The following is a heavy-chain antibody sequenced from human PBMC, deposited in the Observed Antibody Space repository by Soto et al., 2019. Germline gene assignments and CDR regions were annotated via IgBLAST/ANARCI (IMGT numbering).Heavy chain of an antibody. CDR2: IYSGGST. Sequence: GGSLRLSCAASGFTVSSNYMSWVRQAPGKGLEWVSVIYSGGSTYYADSVKGRFTISRDNSKNTLYLQMSSLRAEDTAVYYCARDLAAAGGDYWGQGTLVTVSS. V-gene: IGHV3-66*01. CDR3: ARDLAAAGGDY. CDR1: GFTVSSNY. J-gene: IGHJ4*02. D-gene: IGHD6-13*01.